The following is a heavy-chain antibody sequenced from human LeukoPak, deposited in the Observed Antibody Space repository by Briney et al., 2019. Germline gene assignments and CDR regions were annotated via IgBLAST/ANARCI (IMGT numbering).Heavy chain of an antibody. Sequence: ASVKVSCKASGYTFTSYYMHWVRQAPGQGLEWMGIINPSGGSTSYAQKFQGRVTMTRDMSTSTAYMELRSLRSDDTAVYYCARDLKRGYSSGRYSWGTGSSNDYWGQGTLVTVSS. D-gene: IGHD6-19*01. CDR1: GYTFTSYY. CDR2: INPSGGST. V-gene: IGHV1-46*01. CDR3: ARDLKRGYSSGRYSWGTGSSNDY. J-gene: IGHJ4*02.